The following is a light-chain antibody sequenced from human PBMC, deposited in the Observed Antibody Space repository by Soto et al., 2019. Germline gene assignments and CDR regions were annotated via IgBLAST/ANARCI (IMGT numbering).Light chain of an antibody. CDR2: KAS. CDR1: QGISSR. J-gene: IGKJ1*01. V-gene: IGKV1-5*03. CDR3: QQYDKYWT. Sequence: DIQMTQSPSSVSASAGDRVTITFRASQGISSRLAWYQQKPGKAPKLLIYKASSLESGVPSRFSGSESGTEFTLTITSLQADDFATYYCQQYDKYWTFGQGTKVDIK.